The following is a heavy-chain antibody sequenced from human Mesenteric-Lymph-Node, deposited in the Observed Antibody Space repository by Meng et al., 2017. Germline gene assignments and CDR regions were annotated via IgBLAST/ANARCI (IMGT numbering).Heavy chain of an antibody. V-gene: IGHV3-21*01. Sequence: EVQLVESGGGLVKPGGSLRLFCAASGFTFSSYSMNWVRQAPGKGLEWVSSISSSSSYIYYADSVKGRFTISRDNAKNSLYLQMNSLRAEDTALYYCARDPGGEAAIGLWGRGTLVTVSS. J-gene: IGHJ2*01. CDR2: ISSSSSYI. D-gene: IGHD2-2*01. CDR3: ARDPGGEAAIGL. CDR1: GFTFSSYS.